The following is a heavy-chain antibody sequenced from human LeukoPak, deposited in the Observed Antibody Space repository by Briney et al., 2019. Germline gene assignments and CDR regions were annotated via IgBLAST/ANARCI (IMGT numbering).Heavy chain of an antibody. J-gene: IGHJ4*02. D-gene: IGHD3-10*01. Sequence: GGSLRLSCAASGFTFSSYGMSWVRQPPGKGLEWVTAISGSGGSTYYADSVKGRFTISRDNSKNTLYLQMNSLRAEDTAVYYYARDYYGSGSYFWVQRPIDSWGQGTLVTVSS. CDR3: ARDYYGSGSYFWVQRPIDS. CDR1: GFTFSSYG. CDR2: ISGSGGST. V-gene: IGHV3-23*01.